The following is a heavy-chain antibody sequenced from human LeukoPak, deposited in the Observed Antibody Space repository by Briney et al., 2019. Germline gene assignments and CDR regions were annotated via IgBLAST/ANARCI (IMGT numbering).Heavy chain of an antibody. CDR1: GGSIRSSYYY. V-gene: IGHV4-39*01. D-gene: IGHD3-22*01. J-gene: IGHJ4*02. Sequence: PSETLSLTCTVSGGSIRSSYYYWGWIRQPPGKGLEWIGSIYDSGSTYYNPSLKSRVTISVDTSKNQFSLKLNSVTAADTAVYYCARVVADSSGYYLFDYWGQGTLVTVSS. CDR2: IYDSGST. CDR3: ARVVADSSGYYLFDY.